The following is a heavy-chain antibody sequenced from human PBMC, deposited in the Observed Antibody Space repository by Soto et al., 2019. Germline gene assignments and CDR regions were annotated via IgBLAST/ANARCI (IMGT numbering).Heavy chain of an antibody. J-gene: IGHJ4*02. CDR3: ARNTGWYWHDY. CDR2: ISSIGTT. CDR1: GDSMIRHY. D-gene: IGHD6-19*01. V-gene: IGHV4-59*11. Sequence: QVQLQESGPGLVKPSETLSLTCTVSGDSMIRHYWSWIRQPPGKGLEWIGYISSIGTTFYNTSIRSRVTISADTSRNQFSLELPSVTATDTAVYYCARNTGWYWHDYWGQGTLVTVSS.